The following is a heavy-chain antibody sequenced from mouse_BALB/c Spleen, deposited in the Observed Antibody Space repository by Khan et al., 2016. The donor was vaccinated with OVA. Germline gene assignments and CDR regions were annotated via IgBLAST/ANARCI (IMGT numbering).Heavy chain of an antibody. J-gene: IGHJ2*01. D-gene: IGHD1-1*01. CDR3: GRTPGYYGSGYFDY. V-gene: IGHV5-9-3*01. Sequence: EVELVESGGGFVKPGGSLKLSCAASGFTFSNYGLSWVRQTPEKRLEWVATISSGGSYTYYPDSVKGRFTISRDNAENTLYLQMSSLRSEDTAMYCCGRTPGYYGSGYFDYWGQGTTLTVSS. CDR2: ISSGGSYT. CDR1: GFTFSNYG.